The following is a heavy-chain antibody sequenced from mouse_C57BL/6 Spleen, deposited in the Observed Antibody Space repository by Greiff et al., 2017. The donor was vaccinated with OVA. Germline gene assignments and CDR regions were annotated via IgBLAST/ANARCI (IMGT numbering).Heavy chain of an antibody. J-gene: IGHJ4*01. CDR3: ARWDYYGSSLYAMDY. D-gene: IGHD1-1*01. V-gene: IGHV1-9*01. CDR1: GYTFTGYW. Sequence: VQLQQSGAELMKPGASVKLSCKATGYTFTGYWIEWVKQRPGHGLEWIGEILPGSGSTNYNDKFTGKATFTADTSANTAYMQLSRLTTEDSAIYYCARWDYYGSSLYAMDYWGQGTSVTVSS. CDR2: ILPGSGST.